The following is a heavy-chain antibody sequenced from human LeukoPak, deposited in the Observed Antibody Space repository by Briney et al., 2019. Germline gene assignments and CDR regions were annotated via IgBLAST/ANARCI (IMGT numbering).Heavy chain of an antibody. D-gene: IGHD6-6*01. J-gene: IGHJ6*02. Sequence: GGSLRLSCAASGFTFSSYAMSWVRQTRGKGLEWVSAISGSGTTTYYADSVKGRFTISRDNSKNTLYLQMNSLRVEDTAVYYCARDAVYSSSNGMDVWGQGTTVTVSS. V-gene: IGHV3-23*01. CDR2: ISGSGTTT. CDR1: GFTFSSYA. CDR3: ARDAVYSSSNGMDV.